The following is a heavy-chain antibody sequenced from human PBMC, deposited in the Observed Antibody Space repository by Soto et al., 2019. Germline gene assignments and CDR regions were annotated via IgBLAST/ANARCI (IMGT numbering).Heavy chain of an antibody. J-gene: IGHJ5*02. D-gene: IGHD3-16*01. Sequence: SETLSLTCTVSGGSISSSSYYWGWIRQPPGKGLEWIGSIYYSGSTYYNPSLKSRVTISVDTSKNQFSLKLSSVTAADTAVYYCARCRYDLGWEFDHWGQGNLVTVSS. CDR2: IYYSGST. CDR1: GGSISSSSYY. CDR3: ARCRYDLGWEFDH. V-gene: IGHV4-39*01.